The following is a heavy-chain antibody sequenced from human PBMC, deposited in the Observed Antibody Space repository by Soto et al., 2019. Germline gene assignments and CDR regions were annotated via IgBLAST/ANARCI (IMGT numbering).Heavy chain of an antibody. V-gene: IGHV3-30-3*01. CDR2: ISYDGTNK. D-gene: IGHD5-12*01. CDR3: ARDRLDTVVGTFDY. CDR1: GFTFSSYA. J-gene: IGHJ4*02. Sequence: SLRLSCAASGFTFSSYAMHWVRQAPGKGLEWVAVISYDGTNKYYVDSVKGRFTISRDNSKNTLYMQMNNLRAEDTALYYCARDRLDTVVGTFDYWGQGTMVTVSS.